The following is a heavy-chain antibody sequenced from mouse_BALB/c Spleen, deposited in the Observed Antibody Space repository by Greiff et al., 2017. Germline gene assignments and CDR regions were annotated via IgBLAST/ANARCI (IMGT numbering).Heavy chain of an antibody. CDR3: TRSEGDYDAMDY. CDR1: GYTFTSYW. CDR2: IYPSDSYT. Sequence: QVQLQQPGAELVRPGASVKLSCKASGYTFTSYWINWVKQRPGQGLEWIGNIYPSDSYTNYNQKFKDKATLTVDKSSSTAYMQLSSPTSEDSAVYYCTRSEGDYDAMDYGGKGTSVTVSS. J-gene: IGHJ4*01. V-gene: IGHV1-69*02.